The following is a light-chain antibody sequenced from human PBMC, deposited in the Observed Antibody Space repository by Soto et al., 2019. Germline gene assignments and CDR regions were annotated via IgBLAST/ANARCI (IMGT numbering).Light chain of an antibody. CDR1: QSVSSN. V-gene: IGKV3-15*01. CDR2: GAS. Sequence: EIVMAQSPATLSVSPGERATLSCRASQSVSSNLAWYQQKRGQAPRLLIYGASSRATGIPARFSGSGSGTDFTLTISSLEPEDFAVYYCQQRSNWPHTFGQGTRLEIK. J-gene: IGKJ5*01. CDR3: QQRSNWPHT.